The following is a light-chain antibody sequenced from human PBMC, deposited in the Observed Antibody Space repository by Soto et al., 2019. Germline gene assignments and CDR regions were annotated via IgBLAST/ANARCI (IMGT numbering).Light chain of an antibody. J-gene: IGKJ5*01. CDR3: QQLFDSPIT. V-gene: IGKV1-9*01. CDR1: QVSSTS. Sequence: EIRLTQSASFLCPSIGEGVNIXCRASQVSSTSFAWYQVKPGKAPKLLIYDASTLERGGPSRFSATVSATEFSRTITSLQPEDFATYYGQQLFDSPITFGQGTRLEIK. CDR2: DAS.